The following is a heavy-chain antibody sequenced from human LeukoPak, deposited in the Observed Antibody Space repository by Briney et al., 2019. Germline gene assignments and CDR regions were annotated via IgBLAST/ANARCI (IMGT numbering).Heavy chain of an antibody. D-gene: IGHD3-9*01. CDR1: EFSFSSYW. Sequence: GGSLRLSCEGSEFSFSSYWMSWVRQAPGRGLEWVSAISGSGGSTYYADSVKGRFTISRDNSKNTLYLQMNSLRAEDTAVYYCAKYPEYDILTGYLPYWGQGTLVTVSS. CDR2: ISGSGGST. CDR3: AKYPEYDILTGYLPY. V-gene: IGHV3-23*01. J-gene: IGHJ4*02.